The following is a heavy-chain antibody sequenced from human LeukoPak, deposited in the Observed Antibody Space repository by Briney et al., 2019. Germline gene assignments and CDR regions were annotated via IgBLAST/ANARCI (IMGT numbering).Heavy chain of an antibody. CDR3: ASGGWYSVY. CDR1: GFTFSTYW. V-gene: IGHV3-7*01. CDR2: IKDDGSEK. J-gene: IGHJ4*02. Sequence: PGGSLRLSCAASGFTFSTYWMSWARQAPGKGLEWVAKIKDDGSEKYYVDSVKGRFTISRDNAKNSLYLQMDYLRAEDTAVYFCASGGWYSVYWGQGTLLTVSS. D-gene: IGHD6-19*01.